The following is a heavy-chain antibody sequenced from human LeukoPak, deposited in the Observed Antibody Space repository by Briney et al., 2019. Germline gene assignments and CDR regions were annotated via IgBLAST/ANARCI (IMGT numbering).Heavy chain of an antibody. V-gene: IGHV4-39*01. CDR1: GGSISSSSYY. J-gene: IGHJ4*02. CDR3: ARQPAPSIAAAGTRFDY. D-gene: IGHD6-13*01. Sequence: PETLSLTCTVSGGSISSSSYYWGWIRQPPGEGLGWIGSIDYSGGTYYNPSLKSRDTISVDTSKNQFSLKLSSVTAADTAVYYCARQPAPSIAAAGTRFDYWGQGTLVTVSS. CDR2: IDYSGGT.